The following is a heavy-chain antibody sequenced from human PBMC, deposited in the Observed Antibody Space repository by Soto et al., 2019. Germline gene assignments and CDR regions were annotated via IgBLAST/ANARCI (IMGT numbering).Heavy chain of an antibody. V-gene: IGHV1-58*02. D-gene: IGHD3-10*01. CDR2: IVVGSGNT. CDR3: ASRLVSRYGYYYYGMDV. Sequence: SVKVSCKASGFTFTSSAMQWVRQARGQRLEWIGWIVVGSGNTNYAQKFQGRVTITADESTSTAYMELSSLRSEDTAVYYCASRLVSRYGYYYYGMDVWGQGTTVTVSS. J-gene: IGHJ6*02. CDR1: GFTFTSSA.